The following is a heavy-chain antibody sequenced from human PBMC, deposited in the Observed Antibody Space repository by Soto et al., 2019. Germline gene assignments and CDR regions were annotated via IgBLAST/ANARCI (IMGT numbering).Heavy chain of an antibody. J-gene: IGHJ4*02. CDR3: ARSLTDWYAFDY. D-gene: IGHD3-9*01. Sequence: GGSLRLSCAASGFTFSSYSMNWVRQAPGKGLEWVSYISSSSSTIYYADSVRGRFTISRDNAKNSLYLQMNSLRAEDTAVYYCARSLTDWYAFDYWGQGTLVTVPQ. V-gene: IGHV3-48*01. CDR2: ISSSSSTI. CDR1: GFTFSSYS.